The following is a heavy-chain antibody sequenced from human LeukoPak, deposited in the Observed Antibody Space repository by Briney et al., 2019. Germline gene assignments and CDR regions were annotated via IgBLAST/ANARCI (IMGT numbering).Heavy chain of an antibody. CDR3: ASSYGSGSYPLYYYYGMDV. J-gene: IGHJ6*02. Sequence: GGSLGVDDAACGFAFGSYARNWVRQAPGKGLEWVSYISSSGSTIYYADSVKGRFTISRDNAKDSLYLQMNSLRAEDTAVYYCASSYGSGSYPLYYYYGMDVWGQGTTVTVSS. CDR2: ISSSGSTI. V-gene: IGHV3-48*03. D-gene: IGHD3-10*01. CDR1: GFAFGSYA.